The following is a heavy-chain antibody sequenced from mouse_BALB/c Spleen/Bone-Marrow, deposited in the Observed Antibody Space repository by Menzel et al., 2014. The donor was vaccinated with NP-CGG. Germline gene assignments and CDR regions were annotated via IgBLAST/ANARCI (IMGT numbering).Heavy chain of an antibody. CDR3: ARGGISVDY. CDR1: GYAFSTYW. J-gene: IGHJ2*01. V-gene: IGHV1-80*01. Sequence: QVQLVESGAELVRPGSSVKISCKSSGYAFSTYWINWVKQRPGQGLEWIGQIYPGDGDTDFNGKFKGKATLTADRSSNTAYMEFSSLTSEDSAVYFCARGGISVDYWGQGTTLTVSS. CDR2: IYPGDGDT.